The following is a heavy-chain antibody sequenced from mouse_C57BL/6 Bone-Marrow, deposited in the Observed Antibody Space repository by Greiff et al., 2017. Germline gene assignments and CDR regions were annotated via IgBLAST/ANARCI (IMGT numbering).Heavy chain of an antibody. V-gene: IGHV1-69*01. CDR3: ARADGDFGY. CDR1: GYTFTSYW. CDR2: IDPSDSYT. J-gene: IGHJ2*01. Sequence: QVQLQQPGAELVMPGASVKLSCKASGYTFTSYWMHWVKQRPGQGLEWIGEIDPSDSYTNYNQKFKGKSTLTVDKSSSTAYMQRSSLTSEDSAVYYCARADGDFGYWGQGTTLTVSS. D-gene: IGHD1-1*02.